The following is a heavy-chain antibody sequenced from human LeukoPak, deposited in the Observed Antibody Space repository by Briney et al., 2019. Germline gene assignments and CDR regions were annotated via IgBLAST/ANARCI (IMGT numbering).Heavy chain of an antibody. CDR2: ISSSSSYI. J-gene: IGHJ4*02. Sequence: GGSLRLSCAASGFTFSSYSMNWVRQAPGKGLEWVSSISSSSSYIYYADSVKGRFTISRHNAKNSLYLQMNSLRGEDTALYYCARGPSLYYYDSSGYPYYFDYWGQGALVTVSS. D-gene: IGHD3-22*01. CDR1: GFTFSSYS. V-gene: IGHV3-21*01. CDR3: ARGPSLYYYDSSGYPYYFDY.